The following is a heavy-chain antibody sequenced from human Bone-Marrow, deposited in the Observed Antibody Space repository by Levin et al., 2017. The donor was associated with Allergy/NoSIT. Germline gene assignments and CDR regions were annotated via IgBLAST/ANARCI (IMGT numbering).Heavy chain of an antibody. J-gene: IGHJ5*02. CDR1: GFTFDDYT. V-gene: IGHV3-43*01. D-gene: IGHD6-19*01. CDR2: IRWDGDIT. Sequence: PGESLKISCVASGFTFDDYTMHWVRQAPGKGLEWVSLIRWDGDITYYADSVKGRFTISRDNNKKSVFLQMNTLRAEDTALYYCAKDLYDSGEGGLGSWGQGTLVTVSS. CDR3: AKDLYDSGEGGLGS.